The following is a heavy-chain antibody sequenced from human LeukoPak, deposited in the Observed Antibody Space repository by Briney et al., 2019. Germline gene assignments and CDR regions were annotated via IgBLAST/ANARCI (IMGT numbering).Heavy chain of an antibody. D-gene: IGHD5-18*01. V-gene: IGHV4-30-4*01. CDR1: GGSISSGDYY. CDR2: IYYSGST. J-gene: IGHJ4*02. CDR3: ARGVWLQHFDY. Sequence: PSETLSLTCTVSGGSISSGDYYWSWIRQPPGKGLEWIGYIYYSGSTYYNPSLKSRVTISVDTSKNQFSLKLSSVTAADTAVYYCARGVWLQHFDYWGQGTLVTVSS.